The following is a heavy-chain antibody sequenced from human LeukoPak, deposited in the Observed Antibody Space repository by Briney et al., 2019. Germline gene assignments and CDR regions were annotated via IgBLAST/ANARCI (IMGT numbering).Heavy chain of an antibody. J-gene: IGHJ4*02. CDR3: ARDTYGGNSSY. V-gene: IGHV3-21*01. CDR2: ISSSSSYI. Sequence: GGSLRLSCAASGFTFSSYSMTWVRQAPGKGLEWVSSISSSSSYIYYADSVKGRFTISRDNAKNSLYLQINSLRAEDTAVYYCARDTYGGNSSYWGQGTLVTVSS. CDR1: GFTFSSYS. D-gene: IGHD4-23*01.